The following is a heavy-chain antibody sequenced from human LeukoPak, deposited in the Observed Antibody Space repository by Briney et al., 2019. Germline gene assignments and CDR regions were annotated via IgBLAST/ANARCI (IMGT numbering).Heavy chain of an antibody. CDR1: GLIFSNAW. D-gene: IGHD3-22*01. CDR3: TRGDYYDSSGYYFLFDY. Sequence: GGSLRLSCAASGLIFSNAWMNWVRQAPGKGLEWVGRIKSKTDGGTTDYAAPVKGRFTISRDDSKNTLFLQMNSLKTEDAAVYYCTRGDYYDSSGYYFLFDYWGQGTLVTVSS. V-gene: IGHV3-15*01. CDR2: IKSKTDGGTT. J-gene: IGHJ4*02.